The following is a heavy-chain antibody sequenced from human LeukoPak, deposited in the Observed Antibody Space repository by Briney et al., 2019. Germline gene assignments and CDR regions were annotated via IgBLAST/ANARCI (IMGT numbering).Heavy chain of an antibody. V-gene: IGHV3-48*01. J-gene: IGHJ6*03. CDR3: ARHLGYCSSTSCYWGYYYYYMDV. D-gene: IGHD2-2*01. Sequence: PGGSLRLSCAASGFTFSSYSMNWVRQAPGKGLEWVSYISSSSSTIYYADSVKGRFTISRDNAKNSLYLQMNSLRAEDTAVYYCARHLGYCSSTSCYWGYYYYYMDVWGKGTTVTVSS. CDR1: GFTFSSYS. CDR2: ISSSSSTI.